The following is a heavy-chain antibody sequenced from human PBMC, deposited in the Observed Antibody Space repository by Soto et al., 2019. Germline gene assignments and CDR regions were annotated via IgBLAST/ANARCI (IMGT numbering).Heavy chain of an antibody. CDR2: ISYDGSNK. Sequence: QVQLAESGGGVVQPGRSLRLSCAASGFTFSSYAMHWVRQAPGKGLEWVAVISYDGSNKYYADSVKGRFTISRDNFKNSLYLQMNSLRAEDTAVYYCARDEIRFSWAYGMDVWGQGTTVTVSS. CDR1: GFTFSSYA. J-gene: IGHJ6*02. D-gene: IGHD3-3*01. V-gene: IGHV3-30-3*01. CDR3: ARDEIRFSWAYGMDV.